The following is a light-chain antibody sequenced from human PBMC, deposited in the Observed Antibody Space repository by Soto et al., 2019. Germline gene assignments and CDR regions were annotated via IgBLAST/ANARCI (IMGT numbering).Light chain of an antibody. J-gene: IGLJ1*01. Sequence: QSALTQPASASGSPGQSITISCTGTSSDIGLLDYVSWYQHHPDKAPKLVIYEVSNRPSGVSNRFSGSKSGNTASLTISGLQAEDEADYYCSSYTRSSTYVFGTGTKLTVL. CDR1: SSDIGLLDY. CDR3: SSYTRSSTYV. CDR2: EVS. V-gene: IGLV2-14*01.